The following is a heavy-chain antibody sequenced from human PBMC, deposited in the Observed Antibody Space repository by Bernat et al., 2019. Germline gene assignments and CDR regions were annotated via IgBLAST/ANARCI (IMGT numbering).Heavy chain of an antibody. Sequence: EVQLLESGGGLVQPGGSLRLSCAAAGFPFNSYAMSWVRQAPGKGLEWISRMNGGGGATDYIDSVKDRFTIFRDSSKNTLYRQRSSLRAEDTAVYYCARDDAVGGGFLDYWGQGTLVTVSS. V-gene: IGHV3-23*01. CDR2: MNGGGGAT. CDR1: GFPFNSYA. D-gene: IGHD3-3*01. CDR3: ARDDAVGGGFLDY. J-gene: IGHJ4*02.